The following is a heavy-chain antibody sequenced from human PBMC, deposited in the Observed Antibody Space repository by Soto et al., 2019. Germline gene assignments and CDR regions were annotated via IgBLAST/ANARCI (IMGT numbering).Heavy chain of an antibody. CDR2: LSYSGST. V-gene: IGHV4-39*01. CDR1: GASISNNNDY. CDR3: VHGLSWRKGTD. Sequence: QLQLQESGPGLVKPSETLSLSCTVSGASISNNNDYWGWIRQPPGKGLEWIGSLSYSGSTYYSPSLKGRVTISVDTSKNQFSLKLTSVTAADTAVFYCVHGLSWRKGTDWGQGTLVTVSS. D-gene: IGHD6-13*01. J-gene: IGHJ4*02.